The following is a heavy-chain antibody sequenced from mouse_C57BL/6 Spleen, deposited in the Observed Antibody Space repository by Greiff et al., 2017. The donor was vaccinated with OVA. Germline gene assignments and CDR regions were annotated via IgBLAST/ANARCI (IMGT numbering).Heavy chain of an antibody. CDR1: GYTFTSYW. CDR2: IYPGSGST. CDR3: EGHYGYDDWYFDV. Sequence: QVQLKQPGAELVKPGASVKMSCKASGYTFTSYWITWVKQRPGQGLEWIGDIYPGSGSTNYNEKFKSKATLTVDTSSSTAYMQLSSLTSEDSAVYYCEGHYGYDDWYFDVWGTGTTVTVSS. D-gene: IGHD2-2*01. J-gene: IGHJ1*03. V-gene: IGHV1-55*01.